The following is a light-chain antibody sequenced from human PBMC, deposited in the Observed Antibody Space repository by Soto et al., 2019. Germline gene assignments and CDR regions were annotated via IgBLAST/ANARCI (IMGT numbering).Light chain of an antibody. CDR1: QSISTY. Sequence: EIEIRQCPPPLSACLGDRVTITTRASQSISTYFNWYHQQPGKAPDLLIYAASSLKSGVPSRFSGSGSGTHFTLTITGLQPADFATYYCHQNFSIPITFGQGTRLEI. CDR3: HQNFSIPIT. V-gene: IGKV1-39*01. J-gene: IGKJ5*01. CDR2: AAS.